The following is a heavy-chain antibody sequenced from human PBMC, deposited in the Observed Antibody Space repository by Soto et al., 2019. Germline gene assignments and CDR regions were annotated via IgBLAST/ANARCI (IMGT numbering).Heavy chain of an antibody. D-gene: IGHD3-10*01. J-gene: IGHJ6*03. CDR1: GGSISSGGYY. Sequence: QVQLQESGPGLVKPSQTLSLTCTVSGGSISSGGYYWSWIRQHPGKGLEWIGYIYYSGSTYYNPSLKSRVTISVDTSKNQFSLKLSSVTAADTAVYYCARVGNGSGLYYYYYYYMDVWGKGTTVTVSS. V-gene: IGHV4-31*03. CDR2: IYYSGST. CDR3: ARVGNGSGLYYYYYYYMDV.